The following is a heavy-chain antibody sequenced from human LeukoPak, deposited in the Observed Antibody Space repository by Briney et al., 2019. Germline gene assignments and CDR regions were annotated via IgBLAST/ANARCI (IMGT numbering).Heavy chain of an antibody. CDR3: ASAVVRGRGYGMDV. V-gene: IGHV4-59*01. Sequence: SETLSLTCTVSGGSISSYYWSWIRQPPGKGLEWIGYIYYSGSTNYNPSLKSRVTISVDTSKNQFSLKLSSVTAADTAVYYCASAVVRGRGYGMDVWGQGTTVTVSS. D-gene: IGHD3-10*01. CDR1: GGSISSYY. CDR2: IYYSGST. J-gene: IGHJ6*02.